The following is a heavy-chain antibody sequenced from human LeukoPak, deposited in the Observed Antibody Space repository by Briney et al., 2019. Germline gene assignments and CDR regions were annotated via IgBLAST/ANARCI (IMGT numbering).Heavy chain of an antibody. D-gene: IGHD5-18*01. Sequence: SETLSLTCTVSGGSISSSSYYWGWIRQPPGKGLEWIGSIYYSGSTYYNPSLKSRVTISVDTSKSQFSLKLSSVTAADTAVYYCARIGYSYGYWFDPWGQGTLVTVSS. CDR2: IYYSGST. CDR3: ARIGYSYGYWFDP. J-gene: IGHJ5*02. CDR1: GGSISSSSYY. V-gene: IGHV4-39*01.